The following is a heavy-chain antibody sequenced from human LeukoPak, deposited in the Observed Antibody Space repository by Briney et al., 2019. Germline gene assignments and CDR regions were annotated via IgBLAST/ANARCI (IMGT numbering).Heavy chain of an antibody. V-gene: IGHV1-2*06. J-gene: IGHJ4*02. CDR3: ERGGSSYRFGEYPYYFDY. D-gene: IGHD3-10*01. CDR2: INPNSGGK. Sequence: ASVKVSCKASGYTFTGYYMHWVRQAPGQGLEWMGRINPNSGGKNYAQKFQGRVTMTRDTSISTAYMELSRLRSDDTAVYYCERGGSSYRFGEYPYYFDYWGQGTLVTVSS. CDR1: GYTFTGYY.